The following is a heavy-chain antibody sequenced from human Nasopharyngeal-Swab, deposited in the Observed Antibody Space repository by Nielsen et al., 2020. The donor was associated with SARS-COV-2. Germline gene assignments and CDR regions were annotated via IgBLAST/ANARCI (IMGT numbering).Heavy chain of an antibody. D-gene: IGHD3-22*01. CDR2: IYHSGST. V-gene: IGHV4-4*02. CDR1: GGSISSSNW. J-gene: IGHJ4*02. Sequence: SETLSLTCAVSGGSISSSNWWSWVRQPPGQGLEWIGEIYHSGSTNYNPSLKSRVTISVDKSKNQFSLKLSSVTAADTAVYYCARDLHDSSGYYPGYFDYWGQGTLVTVSS. CDR3: ARDLHDSSGYYPGYFDY.